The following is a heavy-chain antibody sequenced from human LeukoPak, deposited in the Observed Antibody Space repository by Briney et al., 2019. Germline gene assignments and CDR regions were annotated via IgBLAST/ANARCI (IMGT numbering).Heavy chain of an antibody. CDR1: GFTFSNFA. Sequence: GGSLRLSCAASGFTFSNFAMGWVRQAPGKGLEWVSYIGASSASTYYADSVKGQFTISRDNSRNTLYLQMNSLRAEDTAVYFCTKDRFPNDGSRDFDCWGQGTLVTVSS. CDR3: TKDRFPNDGSRDFDC. J-gene: IGHJ4*02. CDR2: IGASSAST. V-gene: IGHV3-23*01. D-gene: IGHD3-3*01.